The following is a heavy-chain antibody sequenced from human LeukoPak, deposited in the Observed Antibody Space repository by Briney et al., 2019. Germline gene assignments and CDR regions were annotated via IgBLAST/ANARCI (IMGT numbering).Heavy chain of an antibody. CDR1: AFIFSGHW. CDR3: AKDSKVAAAGYFFDY. J-gene: IGHJ4*02. V-gene: IGHV3-30*18. D-gene: IGHD6-13*01. Sequence: GGSLRLSCEGSAFIFSGHWMNWVRQTPGKGLEWVAVIATDGRDKKYADSVKGRFTISRDNSKNTLYLEMNSLRPEDTAVYHCAKDSKVAAAGYFFDYWGQGTLVTVSS. CDR2: IATDGRDK.